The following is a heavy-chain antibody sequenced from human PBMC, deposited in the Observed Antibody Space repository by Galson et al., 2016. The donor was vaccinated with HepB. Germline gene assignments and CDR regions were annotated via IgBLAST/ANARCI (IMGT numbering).Heavy chain of an antibody. Sequence: SETLSLTCTVSGGSLTSYHWSWIRQPPGRGLELVGYIYYSGSTKYNPPLESRVTISVDTSKNQFSMKLRSVTAAGTAMYYCAIGRIPVFGLVTRDPDAFDIWGQGTEVTVSS. D-gene: IGHD3-3*01. CDR3: AIGRIPVFGLVTRDPDAFDI. V-gene: IGHV4-59*01. J-gene: IGHJ3*02. CDR1: GGSLTSYH. CDR2: IYYSGST.